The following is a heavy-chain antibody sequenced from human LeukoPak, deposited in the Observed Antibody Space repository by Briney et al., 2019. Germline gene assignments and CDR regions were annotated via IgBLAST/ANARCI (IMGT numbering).Heavy chain of an antibody. V-gene: IGHV3-74*01. J-gene: IGHJ4*02. D-gene: IGHD6-19*01. CDR3: ARLSIAVAGFDY. CDR2: INSDGSST. CDR1: GFTFSSYW. Sequence: GGSLRLSCAASGFTFSSYWMHWVRQAPGKGLVWVSRINSDGSSTSYADSVKGRFTISRDNAKNSLYLQMNSLRAEDTAVYYCARLSIAVAGFDYWGQGTLVTVSS.